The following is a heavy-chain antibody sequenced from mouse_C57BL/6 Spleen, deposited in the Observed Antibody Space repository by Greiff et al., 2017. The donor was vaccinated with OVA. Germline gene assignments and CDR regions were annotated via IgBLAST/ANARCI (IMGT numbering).Heavy chain of an antibody. CDR1: GYTFTSYW. J-gene: IGHJ1*03. CDR3: ARPLITTVGTWYFDV. D-gene: IGHD1-1*01. Sequence: QVQLQQPGAELVMPGASVKLSCKASGYTFTSYWMHWVKQRPGQGLEWIGEIDPSDSYTNYNQKFKGKSTLTVDKSSSTAYMQLSSLTSEDSAVYYCARPLITTVGTWYFDVWGTGTTVTVSS. V-gene: IGHV1-69*01. CDR2: IDPSDSYT.